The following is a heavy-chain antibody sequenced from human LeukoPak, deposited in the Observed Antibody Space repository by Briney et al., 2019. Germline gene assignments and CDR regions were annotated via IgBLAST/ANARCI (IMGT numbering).Heavy chain of an antibody. CDR3: ARGGSDWYNGDY. Sequence: GGSLRLSCAASGFTFSSYVMHWVRQAPGKGLEWVALISNDGSSKYYADPVKGRFTISRDNSKNTLYLQMSSLRTEDTAVYYCARGGSDWYNGDYWGQGTLVTVSS. CDR2: ISNDGSSK. CDR1: GFTFSSYV. D-gene: IGHD6-19*01. V-gene: IGHV3-30-3*01. J-gene: IGHJ4*02.